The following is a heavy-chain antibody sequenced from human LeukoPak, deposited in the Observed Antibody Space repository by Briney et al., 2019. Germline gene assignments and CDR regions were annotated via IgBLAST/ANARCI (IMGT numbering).Heavy chain of an antibody. Sequence: GGSLRLSCAASEFTFSSYSMNWVRQAPGKGLEWVSSISSSSSYIYYADSVKGRFTISRDNAKNSLYLQMNSLRAEDTAVYYCARSSGQRGYSYGYGDAFDIWGQGTMVTVSS. CDR3: ARSSGQRGYSYGYGDAFDI. J-gene: IGHJ3*02. V-gene: IGHV3-21*01. CDR2: ISSSSSYI. CDR1: EFTFSSYS. D-gene: IGHD5-18*01.